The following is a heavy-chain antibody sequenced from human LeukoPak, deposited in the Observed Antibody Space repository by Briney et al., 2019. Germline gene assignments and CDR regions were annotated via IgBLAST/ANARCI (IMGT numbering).Heavy chain of an antibody. CDR3: ARGLASGYPPIPFDY. V-gene: IGHV4-39*07. CDR1: GGSISSSTYS. CDR2: IYYSGTT. J-gene: IGHJ4*02. Sequence: PSETLSLTCTVSGGSISSSTYSWGWIRQPPGKGLEWIGNIYYSGTTYYNASLKSRVTISVDTSKNQFSLKLSSVTAADTAVYYCARGLASGYPPIPFDYWGQGTLVTVSS. D-gene: IGHD3-3*01.